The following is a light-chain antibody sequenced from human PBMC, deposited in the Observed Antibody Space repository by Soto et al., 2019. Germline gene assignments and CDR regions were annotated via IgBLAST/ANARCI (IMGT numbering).Light chain of an antibody. CDR1: SSNIGSNT. J-gene: IGLJ3*02. Sequence: QSVLTQPPSASGTPGQRVTISCSGSSSNIGSNTVNWYQQVAGTAPKVLIYKNSQRPSGVPDRFSGSTSGTSASLAISGLQSEDEAEYYCSTWDDRLNGWLFGGGTKLTVL. CDR3: STWDDRLNGWL. V-gene: IGLV1-44*01. CDR2: KNS.